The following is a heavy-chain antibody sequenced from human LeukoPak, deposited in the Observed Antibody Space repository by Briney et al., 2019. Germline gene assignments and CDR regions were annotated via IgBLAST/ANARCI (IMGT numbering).Heavy chain of an antibody. D-gene: IGHD3-22*01. CDR2: ISYTGST. V-gene: IGHV4-39*02. J-gene: IGHJ6*03. CDR3: ARLTHSYYYDSAGYYPYMDV. Sequence: SEALSLSCNVFNGSISSSTYYWGWLRQPPGKGLEWIGRISYTGSTYYNPSLKSRVTISVDTSKNPFSLRLSSVTAADTALYYCARLTHSYYYDSAGYYPYMDVWGKGTTVTVSS. CDR1: NGSISSSTYY.